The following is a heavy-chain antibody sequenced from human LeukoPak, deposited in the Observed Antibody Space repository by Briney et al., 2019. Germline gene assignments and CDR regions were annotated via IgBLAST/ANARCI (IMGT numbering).Heavy chain of an antibody. CDR3: SRETGNFYNID. J-gene: IGHJ4*02. CDR2: IYSGGST. CDR1: GFTVSSNY. D-gene: IGHD3-10*01. V-gene: IGHV3-53*01. Sequence: PGGSLRLSCAASGFTVSSNYVSWVRQAPGKGLEWVSVIYSGGSTYYADSVKGRFTISRDNSKNTLYLQMNSLAAEDTAVYYCSRETGNFYNIDWGQGTLVTVSS.